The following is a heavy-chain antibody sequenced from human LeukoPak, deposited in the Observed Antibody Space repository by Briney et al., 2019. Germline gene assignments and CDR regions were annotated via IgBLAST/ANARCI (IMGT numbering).Heavy chain of an antibody. D-gene: IGHD5-12*01. Sequence: SETLSLTCAVYGGYFSGYYWSWIRQPPGKGLEWIGEINHSGSTNYNPSLKSRVTISVDTSKNQFSLKLSSVTAADTAVYYCARGRAPHIVAYDYWGQGTLVTVSS. CDR3: ARGRAPHIVAYDY. CDR2: INHSGST. CDR1: GGYFSGYY. V-gene: IGHV4-34*01. J-gene: IGHJ4*02.